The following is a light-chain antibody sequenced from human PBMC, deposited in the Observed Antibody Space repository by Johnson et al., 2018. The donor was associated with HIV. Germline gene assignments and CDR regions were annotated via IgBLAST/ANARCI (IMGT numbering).Light chain of an antibody. Sequence: QSVLTQPPSVSAAPGQKVTISCSGSTYNIGNNYVSWYQQLPGTAPKLLIYENNKRPSGIPDRFSGSKSGTSATLGIAGLQSGVEADYYCGTWDSSLGAYFSGIGTKVTVL. CDR2: ENN. J-gene: IGLJ1*01. V-gene: IGLV1-51*02. CDR3: GTWDSSLGAYF. CDR1: TYNIGNNY.